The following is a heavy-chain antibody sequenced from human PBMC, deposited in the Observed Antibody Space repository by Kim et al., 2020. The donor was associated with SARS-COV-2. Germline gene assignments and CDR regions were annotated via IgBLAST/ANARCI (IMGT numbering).Heavy chain of an antibody. CDR1: GFMSDDYA. J-gene: IGHJ6*03. Sequence: GGSLRLSCAASGFMSDDYAXXWVRQAXGKGLXXVSXXXEXXXETYYAXSVKGRXXNSRXNSKNXLYLXXNSLXPEDTXLYYCAKEKXSKGVXLVPXXYYXXDVXXXGTXXXVS. D-gene: IGHD2-2*01. CDR2: XXEXXXET. V-gene: IGHV3-43*02. CDR3: AKEKXSKGVXLVPXXYYXXDV.